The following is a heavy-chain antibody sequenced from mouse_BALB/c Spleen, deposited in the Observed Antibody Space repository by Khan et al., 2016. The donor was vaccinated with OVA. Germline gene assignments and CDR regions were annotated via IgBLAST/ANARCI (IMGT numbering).Heavy chain of an antibody. Sequence: VELEESGAELAKPGASVKMSCKASGYTFINYWILWVKQRPGQGLEWLGYINPSIGDTENNQNFKDKPKLTADKSSRTFYRKQTSLTSKDSAVYYCARRGLRWDYDYWGQGTTLTVS. CDR1: GYTFINYW. V-gene: IGHV1-7*01. CDR3: ARRGLRWDYDY. J-gene: IGHJ2*01. CDR2: INPSIGDT. D-gene: IGHD1-1*02.